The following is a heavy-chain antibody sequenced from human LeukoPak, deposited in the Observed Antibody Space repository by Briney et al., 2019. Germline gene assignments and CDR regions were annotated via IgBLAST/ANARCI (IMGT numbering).Heavy chain of an antibody. J-gene: IGHJ6*02. D-gene: IGHD2-15*01. CDR2: IYYSGST. CDR1: GGSISSGGYY. CDR3: ARRKRYCSGGSCSNPYYYYYGMDV. V-gene: IGHV4-31*03. Sequence: SETLSLTCSVSGGSISSGGYYWSRIRQHPGKGLEWIGYIYYSGSTYYNPSLKSRVTISVDTSKNQFSLKLSSVTAADTAVYYCARRKRYCSGGSCSNPYYYYYGMDVWGQGTTVTVSS.